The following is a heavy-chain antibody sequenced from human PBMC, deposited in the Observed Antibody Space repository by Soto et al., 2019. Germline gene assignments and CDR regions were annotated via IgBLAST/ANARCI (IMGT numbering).Heavy chain of an antibody. CDR3: ARVYCSSTSCYYNYYMDV. CDR2: ISAYNGNT. CDR1: GYTFTSYG. J-gene: IGHJ6*03. D-gene: IGHD2-2*01. V-gene: IGHV1-18*01. Sequence: QVQLVQSGAEVKKPGASVKVSCKASGYTFTSYGISWVRQAPGQGLEWMGWISAYNGNTNYAQKLQGRVTMTTDTSTSTAYMELRSLRSADTAVYYCARVYCSSTSCYYNYYMDVWGKGTTVTVSS.